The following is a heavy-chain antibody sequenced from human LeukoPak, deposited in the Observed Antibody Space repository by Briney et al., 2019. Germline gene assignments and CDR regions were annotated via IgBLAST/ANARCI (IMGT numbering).Heavy chain of an antibody. CDR3: ARGRGYSGYDESYPFDY. D-gene: IGHD5-12*01. V-gene: IGHV3-66*01. CDR1: GFAVSSNY. Sequence: GGSLRLSCSASGFAVSSNYMNWGRQARGKGMGWRSVFYSGGSTDYANSGKGRFTMSRDNSKKALYLQMNSLRAEDTAVYYCARGRGYSGYDESYPFDYWGQGTLVTASS. J-gene: IGHJ4*02. CDR2: FYSGGST.